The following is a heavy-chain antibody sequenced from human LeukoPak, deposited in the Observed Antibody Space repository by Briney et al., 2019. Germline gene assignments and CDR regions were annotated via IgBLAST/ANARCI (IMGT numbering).Heavy chain of an antibody. J-gene: IGHJ4*02. D-gene: IGHD1-14*01. CDR2: IYSGGST. CDR3: VRDIKSRYLDF. Sequence: PGGSLRLSCAASGFIVSSNYMSWVRQAPGKGLEWVSVIYSGGSTYYADSVKGRFSISRDKSKNTLYLQMNSLRAEDTAVYYCVRDIKSRYLDFWGQGTLVIVSS. CDR1: GFIVSSNY. V-gene: IGHV3-53*01.